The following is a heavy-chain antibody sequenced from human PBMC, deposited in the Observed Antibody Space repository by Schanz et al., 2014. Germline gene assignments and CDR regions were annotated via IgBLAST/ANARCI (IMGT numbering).Heavy chain of an antibody. V-gene: IGHV1-2*06. Sequence: QVQLVQSGAEVKKLGASVKVSCKASGYTFTDYYMHWVRQAPGQGLEWMGRINPNSGGTNYAQKFQGRVTMTWDTSTSTAYMELRRLRSDDTAIYYCARDGHSSNWRSYFFYGLDVWGQGTTVTVSS. J-gene: IGHJ6*02. CDR2: INPNSGGT. D-gene: IGHD6-13*01. CDR1: GYTFTDYY. CDR3: ARDGHSSNWRSYFFYGLDV.